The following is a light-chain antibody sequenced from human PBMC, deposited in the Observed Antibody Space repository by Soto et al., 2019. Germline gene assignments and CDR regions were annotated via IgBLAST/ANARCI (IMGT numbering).Light chain of an antibody. V-gene: IGLV2-11*01. CDR3: CSYAGSNTFYV. Sequence: QSALTQPRSVSVSPGQSVTSSCTGTSSNVGGYNYVSWYQHHPGKAPKLVIYDVYNRPSGVPDRFSGSKSDNTASLTISGLQAEDEADYYCCSYAGSNTFYVFGTGTKVTVL. CDR2: DVY. CDR1: SSNVGGYNY. J-gene: IGLJ1*01.